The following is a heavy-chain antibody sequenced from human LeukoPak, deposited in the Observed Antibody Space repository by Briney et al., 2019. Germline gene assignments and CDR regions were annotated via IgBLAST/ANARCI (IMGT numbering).Heavy chain of an antibody. CDR3: ARDPTRPTVTTRLDY. CDR1: GFTFSSYW. Sequence: GGSLRLSCAASGFTFSSYWMHWVRQAPGKGLVWVSRINSDGSSTSYADSVKGRSTISRDNAKNTLYLQMNSLRAEDTAVYYCARDPTRPTVTTRLDYWGQGTLVTVSS. V-gene: IGHV3-74*01. CDR2: INSDGSST. J-gene: IGHJ4*02. D-gene: IGHD4-17*01.